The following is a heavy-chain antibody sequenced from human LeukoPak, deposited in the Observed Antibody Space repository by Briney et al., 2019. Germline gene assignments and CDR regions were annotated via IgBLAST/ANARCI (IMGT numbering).Heavy chain of an antibody. Sequence: PGASLRLSCAASGFPFSNYAMIWVRQAPGKGLEWVSSISSSSSYIYYADSVKGRFTISRDNAKNSLYLQMNSLRAEDTAVYYCARDDFWSGYSVYFDYWGQGTLVTVSS. CDR1: GFPFSNYA. D-gene: IGHD3-3*01. V-gene: IGHV3-21*01. CDR3: ARDDFWSGYSVYFDY. J-gene: IGHJ4*02. CDR2: ISSSSSYI.